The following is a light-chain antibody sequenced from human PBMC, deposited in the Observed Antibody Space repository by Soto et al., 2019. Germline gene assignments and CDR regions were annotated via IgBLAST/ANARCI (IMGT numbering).Light chain of an antibody. CDR3: SSYTRRTTLNGL. Sequence: QSALTQPASVSGSHGQSITISCTGTSSDVGGYKFVSWYQQHPGKVPKLLIYDVSNQPSGVYNRFSGSKSCNTAALTISGRQEEDEAEDYCSSYTRRTTLNGLFGGGTKLTVL. CDR1: SSDVGGYKF. CDR2: DVS. J-gene: IGLJ3*02. V-gene: IGLV2-14*01.